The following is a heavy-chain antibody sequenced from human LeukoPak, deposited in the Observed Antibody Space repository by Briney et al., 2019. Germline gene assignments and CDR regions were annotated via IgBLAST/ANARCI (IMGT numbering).Heavy chain of an antibody. CDR3: ARDGRFPPEVLPRYFDY. CDR2: IYYSGST. Sequence: SETLSLTCTVSGGSISSSSYYWGWIRQPPGKGLEWFGNIYYSGSTYYNPSLKSRVTISVDTFKNQFSLKLSSVTAADTAVYYCARDGRFPPEVLPRYFDYWGQGTLVTVSS. D-gene: IGHD1-26*01. CDR1: GGSISSSSYY. J-gene: IGHJ4*02. V-gene: IGHV4-39*07.